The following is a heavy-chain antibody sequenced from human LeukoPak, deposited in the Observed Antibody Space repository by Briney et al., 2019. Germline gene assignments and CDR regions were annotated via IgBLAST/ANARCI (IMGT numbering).Heavy chain of an antibody. CDR2: INHSGST. D-gene: IGHD2-2*01. Sequence: SETLSLTCAVYGGSFSGYYWSWIRQPPGKGLEWIGEINHSGSTNYNPSLKSRVTISVDTSKNQFSLKLSSVTAADTAVYYCARLYCSSTSCYGGDDAFDIWGQGTMVTVSS. J-gene: IGHJ3*02. V-gene: IGHV4-34*01. CDR1: GGSFSGYY. CDR3: ARLYCSSTSCYGGDDAFDI.